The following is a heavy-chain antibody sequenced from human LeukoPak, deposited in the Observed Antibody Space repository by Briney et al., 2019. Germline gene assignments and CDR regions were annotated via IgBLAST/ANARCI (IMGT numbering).Heavy chain of an antibody. D-gene: IGHD6-19*01. Sequence: GGSLRLSCAASGFTFSSYGMHWVRQAPAKGLEWVAFIRYDGSNKYYADSVKGRFTISRDNSKNTLYLQMNSLRAEDTAVYYCAKDLSGYSSGWFDFDYWGQGTLVTVSS. J-gene: IGHJ4*02. CDR1: GFTFSSYG. CDR3: AKDLSGYSSGWFDFDY. V-gene: IGHV3-30*02. CDR2: IRYDGSNK.